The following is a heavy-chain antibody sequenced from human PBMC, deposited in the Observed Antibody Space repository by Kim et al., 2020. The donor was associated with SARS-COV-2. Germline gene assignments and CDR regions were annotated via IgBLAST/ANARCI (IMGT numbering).Heavy chain of an antibody. CDR3: ASPFHYDWFDP. V-gene: IGHV4-34*01. CDR2: INHSGST. CDR1: GGSFSGYY. Sequence: SETLSLTCAVYGGSFSGYYWSWIRQPPGKGLEWIGEINHSGSTNYNPSLKSRVTISVDTSKNQFSLKLSSVTAADTAVYYCASPFHYDWFDPWGQGTLVT. J-gene: IGHJ5*02. D-gene: IGHD4-17*01.